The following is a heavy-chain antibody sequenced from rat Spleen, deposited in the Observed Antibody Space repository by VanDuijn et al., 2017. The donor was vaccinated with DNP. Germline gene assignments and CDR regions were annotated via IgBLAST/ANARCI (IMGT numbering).Heavy chain of an antibody. CDR1: GYSITSTY. V-gene: IGHV3-1*01. CDR3: ARWNIDTSTLDY. CDR2: ISYSGTT. D-gene: IGHD1-5*01. J-gene: IGHJ2*01. Sequence: EVQLQESGPGLVKPSQSLSLTCSVTGYSITSTYWGWIRKFPRNKMEYIGHISYSGTTNYNPSPKSLNYITIDTSKNQFFLQLNSLTAEDTATYYCARWNIDTSTLDYWGQGVMVTFSS.